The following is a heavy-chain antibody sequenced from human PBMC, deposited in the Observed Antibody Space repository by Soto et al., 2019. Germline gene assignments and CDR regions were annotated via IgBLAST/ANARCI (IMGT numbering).Heavy chain of an antibody. J-gene: IGHJ6*02. CDR3: ARHIVVVTSSYGMDV. CDR1: GYSFTSYW. CDR2: IDPSDSYT. D-gene: IGHD2-21*02. Sequence: PGESLKISCKGSGYSFTSYWISWVRKMPGKGLEWMGRIDPSDSYTNYSPSFQGHVTISADKSISTAYLQWSSLKASDTAMYYCARHIVVVTSSYGMDVWGQGTTVTVSS. V-gene: IGHV5-10-1*01.